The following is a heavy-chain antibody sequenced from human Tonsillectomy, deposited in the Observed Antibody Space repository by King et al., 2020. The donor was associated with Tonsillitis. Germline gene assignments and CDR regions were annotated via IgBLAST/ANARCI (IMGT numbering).Heavy chain of an antibody. CDR3: ARDFNDGDYETAPLLGY. CDR1: GYTFTSYG. J-gene: IGHJ4*02. D-gene: IGHD4-17*01. V-gene: IGHV1-18*01. CDR2: ISAYNGNT. Sequence: VQLVESGAEVKKPGASVKVSCTASGYTFTSYGISWVRQAPGQGLEWMGWISAYNGNTNYAQKLQGRVTMTTDTSTSTAYMELRSLRSDDTAVYYCARDFNDGDYETAPLLGYWGQGTLVTVSS.